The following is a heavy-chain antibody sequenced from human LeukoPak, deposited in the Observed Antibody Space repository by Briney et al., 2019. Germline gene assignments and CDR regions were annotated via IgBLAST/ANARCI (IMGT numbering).Heavy chain of an antibody. Sequence: GGSLRLSCSASGFTFSRYAMHWVRQAPGKGLEHVSGISSNGGSTYYADSVKGRFTISRDNSKNTLYLQMSSLRAEDTAVYYCVIGGGMTTVTAPFDYWGQGTPVTVSS. CDR2: ISSNGGST. CDR1: GFTFSRYA. V-gene: IGHV3-64D*08. CDR3: VIGGGMTTVTAPFDY. D-gene: IGHD4-17*01. J-gene: IGHJ4*02.